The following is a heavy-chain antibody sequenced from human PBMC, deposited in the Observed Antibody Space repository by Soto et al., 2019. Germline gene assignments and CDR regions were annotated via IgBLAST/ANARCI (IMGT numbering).Heavy chain of an antibody. CDR1: GGSISSYY. J-gene: IGHJ6*02. Sequence: PSETLSLTCTVSGGSISSYYWSWIRQPPGKGLEWIGYIYYSGSTNYNPSLKSRVTISVDTSKNQFSLKLSSVTAADTAVYYCARVAPEGYCTNGGCYNPLYYYYGMDVWGQGTTVNVSS. CDR2: IYYSGST. V-gene: IGHV4-59*01. CDR3: ARVAPEGYCTNGGCYNPLYYYYGMDV. D-gene: IGHD2-8*01.